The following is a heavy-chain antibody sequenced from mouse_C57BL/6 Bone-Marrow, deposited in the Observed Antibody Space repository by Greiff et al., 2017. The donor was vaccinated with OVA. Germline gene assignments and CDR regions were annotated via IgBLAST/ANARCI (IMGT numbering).Heavy chain of an antibody. J-gene: IGHJ2*01. D-gene: IGHD1-1*01. Sequence: QVQLKHSGAELVRPGTSVKMSCKASGYTFTNYWIGWAKQRPGHGLEWIGDIYPGGGYTNYNEKFKGKATLTADKSSSTAYMQFSSLTSEDSAIYYCARQGNYYGSTYYFDYWGQGTTLTVSS. CDR1: GYTFTNYW. CDR2: IYPGGGYT. V-gene: IGHV1-63*01. CDR3: ARQGNYYGSTYYFDY.